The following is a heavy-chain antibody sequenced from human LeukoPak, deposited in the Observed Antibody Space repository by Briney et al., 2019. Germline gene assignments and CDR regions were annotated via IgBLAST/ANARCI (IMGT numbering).Heavy chain of an antibody. CDR1: GDSVSSNSVA. CDR3: AREGEVGTTWSWFDP. V-gene: IGHV6-1*01. CDR2: TYYLSMWYN. J-gene: IGHJ5*02. Sequence: SQTLSLTCAVSGDSVSSNSVAWSWVRQSPSRGLEWLGRTYYLSMWYNEYAVFVKSRISINADTSSNQFFLQLNSVTPEDTAVYYCAREGEVGTTWSWFDPWGQGTLVTVSS. D-gene: IGHD1-26*01.